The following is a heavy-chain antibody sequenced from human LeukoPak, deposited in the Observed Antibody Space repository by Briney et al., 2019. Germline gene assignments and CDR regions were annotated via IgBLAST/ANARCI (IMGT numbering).Heavy chain of an antibody. CDR1: GFMFSRYG. V-gene: IGHV3-33*08. J-gene: IGHJ4*02. Sequence: GRSLRLSCAASGFMFSRYGLHWVRQAPGKGLEWVAIIWSDGSTKYYVGSVRGRFTISRDSSKSTLYLQMNSLRAEDTAVYYCARDAATSVGMPHYWGQGTVVTVSS. CDR3: ARDAATSVGMPHY. CDR2: IWSDGSTK. D-gene: IGHD2-2*01.